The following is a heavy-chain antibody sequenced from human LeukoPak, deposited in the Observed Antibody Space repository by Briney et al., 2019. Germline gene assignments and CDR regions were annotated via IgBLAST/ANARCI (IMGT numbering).Heavy chain of an antibody. D-gene: IGHD5-12*01. CDR1: GFTFSDYY. CDR2: ISSSGSTI. J-gene: IGHJ6*02. V-gene: IGHV3-11*04. Sequence: PGGSLRLSCAASGFTFSDYYMSWIRQAPGKGLEWVSYISSSGSTIYYADSVKGRFTISRDNSKNTLYLQMNSLRAEDTAVYYCAKDVAGYTAQGYYGMDVWGQGTTVTVSS. CDR3: AKDVAGYTAQGYYGMDV.